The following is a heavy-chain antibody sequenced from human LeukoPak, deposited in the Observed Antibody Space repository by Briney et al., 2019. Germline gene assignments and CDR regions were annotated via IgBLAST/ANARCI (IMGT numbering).Heavy chain of an antibody. CDR2: ISAYNGNT. CDR1: GYTFTSYG. V-gene: IGHV1-18*01. D-gene: IGHD6-13*01. J-gene: IGHJ4*02. Sequence: ASVKVSCKASGYTFTSYGISWVRQAPGQGLEWKGWISAYNGNTNYAQKLQGRVTMTTDTSTSTAYMELRSLRSDDTAVYYCARDRWYSSSWYFDYWGQGTLVTVSS. CDR3: ARDRWYSSSWYFDY.